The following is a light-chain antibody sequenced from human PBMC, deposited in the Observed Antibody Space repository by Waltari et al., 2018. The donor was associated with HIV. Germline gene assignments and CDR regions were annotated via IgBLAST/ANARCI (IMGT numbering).Light chain of an antibody. J-gene: IGLJ2*01. CDR1: SSNIGAGYE. CDR3: QSYDSSLSGVL. V-gene: IGLV1-40*01. Sequence: QSVLTQPPSVSGAPGQRVTISCTGSSSNIGAGYEVHWYQQLPGTGPKLLIYDFNNRPSGVPGRFSGSKSGTSASLAITGLQAEDEADYYCQSYDSSLSGVLFGGGTKLTGL. CDR2: DFN.